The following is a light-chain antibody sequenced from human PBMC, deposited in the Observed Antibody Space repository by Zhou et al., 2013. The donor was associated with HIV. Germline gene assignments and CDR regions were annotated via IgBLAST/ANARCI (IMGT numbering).Light chain of an antibody. CDR1: QSISSW. Sequence: DIQMTQSPSTLSASVGDRVTITCRASQSISSWLAWYQQKPGKAPKLLIYKASSLDTGVPSRFSGSGSGTEFTLTISSLQPDDFATYYCQQYNSYPETFGQGTKLEIK. CDR3: QQYNSYPET. J-gene: IGKJ2*01. CDR2: KAS. V-gene: IGKV1-5*03.